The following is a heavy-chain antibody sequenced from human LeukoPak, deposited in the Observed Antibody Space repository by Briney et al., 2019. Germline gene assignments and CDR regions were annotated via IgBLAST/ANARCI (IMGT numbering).Heavy chain of an antibody. Sequence: PSETLSLTCAIYGGSFSGYYWSWIRQPPGKGLEWIGEINHSGTTNYNPSLKSRVTISVDTSKNQFSLKLSSVTAADTAVYYCASPTRGYWGQGPLVTVSS. V-gene: IGHV4-34*01. J-gene: IGHJ4*02. CDR1: GGSFSGYY. CDR2: INHSGTT. CDR3: ASPTRGY.